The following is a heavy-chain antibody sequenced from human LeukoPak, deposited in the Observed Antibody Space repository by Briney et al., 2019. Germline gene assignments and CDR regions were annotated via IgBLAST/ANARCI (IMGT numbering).Heavy chain of an antibody. D-gene: IGHD3-3*02. CDR3: ATYHISSPSGYYYYGMDV. CDR1: GGTFSRYA. V-gene: IGHV1-69*13. J-gene: IGHJ6*02. CDR2: VIPIFGTA. Sequence: ASVKVSCKAFGGTFSRYAISWVRQAPGQGLEWMGGVIPIFGTANYAQKFQGRVTITADESTSTAYMELSSLRSEDTAVYDCATYHISSPSGYYYYGMDVWGQGTTVTVSS.